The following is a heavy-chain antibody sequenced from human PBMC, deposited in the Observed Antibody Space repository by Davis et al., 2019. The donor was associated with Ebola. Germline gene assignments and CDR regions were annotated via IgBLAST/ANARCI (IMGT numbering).Heavy chain of an antibody. J-gene: IGHJ6*02. V-gene: IGHV3-30*02. Sequence: GESLKIPCAASRFTFSSYSMNWVRQAPGKGLAWVAFIRNDGTNKYYADSVKGRFTISRDNSKNTLYLQMNSLRAEDTAVYYCARDLYLGSWNYYGMDVWGQGTTVTVSS. CDR1: RFTFSSYS. D-gene: IGHD2-2*02. CDR3: ARDLYLGSWNYYGMDV. CDR2: IRNDGTNK.